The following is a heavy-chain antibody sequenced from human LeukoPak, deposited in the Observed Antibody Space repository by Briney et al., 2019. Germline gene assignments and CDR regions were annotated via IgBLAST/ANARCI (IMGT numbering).Heavy chain of an antibody. V-gene: IGHV4-31*03. CDR1: GGSISSGGYY. J-gene: IGHJ4*02. D-gene: IGHD6-6*01. Sequence: SQTLSLTCTVSGGSISSGGYYWSWIRQHPGKGLEWIGYIYYSGSTYYTPSLKSRVTISVDTSKNQFSLKLSSVTAAVTAVYYCARASSASGFDYWGQGTLVTVSS. CDR3: ARASSASGFDY. CDR2: IYYSGST.